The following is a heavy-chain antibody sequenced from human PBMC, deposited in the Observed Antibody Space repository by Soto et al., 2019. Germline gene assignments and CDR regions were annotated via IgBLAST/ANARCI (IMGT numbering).Heavy chain of an antibody. CDR3: ARIRSGGVSVDY. V-gene: IGHV4-61*01. CDR2: IYYSGST. J-gene: IGHJ4*02. D-gene: IGHD3-16*01. Sequence: SETLSLTCTVSGGSVSSGSYYWSWIRQPPGKGLEWIGYIYYSGSTNYNPSLKSRVTISVDTSKNQFSLKLSSVTAADTAVYYCARIRSGGVSVDYWGQGTLVTVSS. CDR1: GGSVSSGSYY.